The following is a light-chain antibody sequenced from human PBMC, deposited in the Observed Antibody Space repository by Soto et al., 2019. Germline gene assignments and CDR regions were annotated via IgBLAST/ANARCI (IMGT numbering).Light chain of an antibody. J-gene: IGKJ4*01. CDR2: DAS. Sequence: EIVLTQSPGTLSLFPGDRATLSCRASQRVSNSYLAWFQQKPGQAPRLLIYDASSRAAGVPDRVSGGGSGTDFTLTISSLEPEDSGVYYCQQRNDWVTFGGGTKVEIK. CDR1: QRVSNSY. V-gene: IGKV3D-20*02. CDR3: QQRNDWVT.